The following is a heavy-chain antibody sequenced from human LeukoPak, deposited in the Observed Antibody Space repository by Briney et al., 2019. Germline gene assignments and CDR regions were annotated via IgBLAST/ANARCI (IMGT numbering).Heavy chain of an antibody. V-gene: IGHV4-4*07. Sequence: SETLSLTCTVSGGSISTYYWSWIRQPAGKGLEWIGRIHSSGTTHYNPSLRSRVTLSIDTSKNQFSLKLSSVTAADTAVYYCGRLNLPAVSGAFDYWGQGARSPSP. CDR3: GRLNLPAVSGAFDY. D-gene: IGHD2-2*01. CDR1: GGSISTYY. CDR2: IHSSGTT. J-gene: IGHJ4*02.